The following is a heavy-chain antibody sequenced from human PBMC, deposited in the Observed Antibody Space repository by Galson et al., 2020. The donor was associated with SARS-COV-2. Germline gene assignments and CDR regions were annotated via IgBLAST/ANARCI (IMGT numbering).Heavy chain of an antibody. Sequence: GESLKISCAASGFTFSSYAMSWVRQAPGKGLEWVSAISGSGGSTYYADSVKGRFTISRDNSKNTLYLQMNSLRAEDTAVYYCAKDHYGDYDYWGQGTLVTVSS. CDR2: ISGSGGST. CDR3: AKDHYGDYDY. D-gene: IGHD4-17*01. J-gene: IGHJ4*02. V-gene: IGHV3-23*01. CDR1: GFTFSSYA.